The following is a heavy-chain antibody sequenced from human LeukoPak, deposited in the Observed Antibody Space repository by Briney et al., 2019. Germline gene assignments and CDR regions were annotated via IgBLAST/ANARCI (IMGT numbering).Heavy chain of an antibody. Sequence: GGSLRLSCAASGFTFDAYAMHWVRQAPGKGLEWVSLISGDGGSTYYADSVKGRFTISRDNSKNSLYLQMNSLRTEDTALYYCAKDSSSWPNNWFDPWGQGTLVTVSS. CDR1: GFTFDAYA. CDR2: ISGDGGST. CDR3: AKDSSSWPNNWFDP. D-gene: IGHD6-13*01. V-gene: IGHV3-43*02. J-gene: IGHJ5*02.